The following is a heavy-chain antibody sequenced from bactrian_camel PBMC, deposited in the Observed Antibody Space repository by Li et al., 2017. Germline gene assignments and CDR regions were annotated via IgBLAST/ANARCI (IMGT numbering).Heavy chain of an antibody. Sequence: DVQLVESGGGLVQPGGSLRLSCATSGFRFNITAMSWARQAPGKGRELVSTISSDGTTSYADSVKGRFTISQDNAKNTLYLQMNSLKPEDTAMYYCAAAPSHWPSLSCETYIYWGQGTQVTVS. CDR2: ISSDGTT. J-gene: IGHJ4*01. V-gene: IGHV3S42*01. CDR1: GFRFNITA. D-gene: IGHD1*01. CDR3: AAAPSHWPSLSCETYIY.